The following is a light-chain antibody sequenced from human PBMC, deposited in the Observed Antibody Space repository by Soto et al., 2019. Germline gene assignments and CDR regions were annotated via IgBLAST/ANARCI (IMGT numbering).Light chain of an antibody. J-gene: IGKJ2*01. CDR1: QSLTSY. CDR2: DAS. Sequence: EVVLTRSPAALSLSPGERATLSCRASQSLTSYLAWYQQKPGQAPRLLIYDASNRATGIPPRFSGSGSGTDFTLTISSLEPEDFAISYCQQRISWPPYTFGQGTKVDIK. V-gene: IGKV3-11*01. CDR3: QQRISWPPYT.